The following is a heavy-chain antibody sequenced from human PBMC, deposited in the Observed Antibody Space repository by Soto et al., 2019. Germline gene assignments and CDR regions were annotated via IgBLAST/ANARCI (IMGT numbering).Heavy chain of an antibody. Sequence: PSETLSLTFTVSAASIRGGGSYWSWIRQYPDKGLEWLGYINASWSIYYRPSLKSRLLISIDTSWNQLSLRLSTKSAADTAAYHCARGPASPYHAFWSGCSLGLGPWGKGTLIAVSS. V-gene: IGHV4-30-4*01. CDR1: AASIRGGGSY. D-gene: IGHD3-3*01. J-gene: IGHJ5*02. CDR3: ARGPASPYHAFWSGCSLGLGP. CDR2: INASWSI.